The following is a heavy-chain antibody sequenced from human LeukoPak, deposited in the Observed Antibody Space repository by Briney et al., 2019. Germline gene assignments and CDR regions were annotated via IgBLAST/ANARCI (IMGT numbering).Heavy chain of an antibody. CDR1: GDSVSRDSIA. J-gene: IGHJ4*02. CDR2: TYYKSAWYN. D-gene: IGHD6-19*01. V-gene: IGHV6-1*01. Sequence: SQTLSLTCALSGDSVSRDSIAWNWIRQSPSRGLEWLGRTYYKSAWYNDYAVSVKGRITINPDTSKNQFSLQLNSVTPEDTAVYYCARGTGWPQFDYWGQGTLVTVSS. CDR3: ARGTGWPQFDY.